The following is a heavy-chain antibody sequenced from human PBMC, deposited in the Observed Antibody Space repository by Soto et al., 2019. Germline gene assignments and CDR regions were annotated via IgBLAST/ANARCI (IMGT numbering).Heavy chain of an antibody. CDR2: ISAYNGNT. Sequence: ASGKVSCKASSYTFTNYGISWVRQAPGQGLEWMGWISAYNGNTNYAQKLQGRVTMTTDTSTSTAYMELRSLRSDDTAVYYCASSLLGDAFDIWGQGTMVTVSS. J-gene: IGHJ3*02. V-gene: IGHV1-18*01. CDR1: SYTFTNYG. CDR3: ASSLLGDAFDI. D-gene: IGHD2-8*02.